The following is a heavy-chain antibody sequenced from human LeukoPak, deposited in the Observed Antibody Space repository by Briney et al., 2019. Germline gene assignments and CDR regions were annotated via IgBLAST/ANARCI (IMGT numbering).Heavy chain of an antibody. CDR2: INHSGST. CDR3: ARARGAVAGYFDY. CDR1: GGSFSGYY. V-gene: IGHV4-34*01. D-gene: IGHD6-19*01. Sequence: SETLSLTCAVHGGSFSGYYWSWIRQPPGKGREWIGEINHSGSTNYNPSLKSRVTISVDTSKNQFSLKLSSVTAADTAVYYCARARGAVAGYFDYWGQETLVTVSS. J-gene: IGHJ4*02.